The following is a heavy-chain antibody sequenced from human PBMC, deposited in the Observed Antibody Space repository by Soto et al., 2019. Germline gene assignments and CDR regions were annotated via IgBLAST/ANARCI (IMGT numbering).Heavy chain of an antibody. CDR2: IYDDGNT. CDR1: GFTVSRS. D-gene: IGHD6-25*01. Sequence: GGSLRLSCAATGFTVSRSMSWVRQAPGRGLECVSFIYDDGNTYYTDSVKGRFTISRDISKNTLYLQMDSLRVEDTAVYFCARDASGQFDYWGQGTPVTVSS. J-gene: IGHJ4*02. V-gene: IGHV3-53*01. CDR3: ARDASGQFDY.